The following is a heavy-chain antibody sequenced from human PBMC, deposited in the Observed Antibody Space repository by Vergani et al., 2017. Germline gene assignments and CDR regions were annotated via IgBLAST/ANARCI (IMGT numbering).Heavy chain of an antibody. J-gene: IGHJ6*02. V-gene: IGHV3-11*04. CDR3: AREDDGGYEHGLDV. CDR1: GFSFSDFY. Sequence: QVQLVESGGGIVKPEGSLRLSCAASGFSFSDFYMGWIRQAPGKGLEWISYISGTSRTTFYADSGKGRLSISRDNAKNLVHLQMTRLRSEDTAVYYCAREDDGGYEHGLDVWGRGTTVIVSS. D-gene: IGHD4-23*01. CDR2: ISGTSRTT.